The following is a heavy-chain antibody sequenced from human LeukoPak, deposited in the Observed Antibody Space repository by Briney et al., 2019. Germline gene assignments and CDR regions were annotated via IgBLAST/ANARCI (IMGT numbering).Heavy chain of an antibody. CDR2: TYYRSKWYN. V-gene: IGHV6-1*01. J-gene: IGHJ5*02. D-gene: IGHD2-2*01. CDR3: ARGVVPAALNWFDP. CDR1: GDSVSSNSAA. Sequence: SQTLSLTCAISGDSVSSNSAAWNWIRQSPSRGLEWLGRTYYRSKWYNDYAVSVKSRITINPDTSKNQFSLKLRSVTAADTAVYYCARGVVPAALNWFDPWGQGTLVTVSS.